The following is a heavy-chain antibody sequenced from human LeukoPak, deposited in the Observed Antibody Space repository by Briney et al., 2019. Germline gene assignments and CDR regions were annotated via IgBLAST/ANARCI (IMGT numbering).Heavy chain of an antibody. CDR3: ARARPEVWSPDF. CDR2: ISSSSSYI. CDR1: GFTFSTNS. D-gene: IGHD2-8*02. J-gene: IGHJ4*02. V-gene: IGHV3-21*01. Sequence: GWSLRLSCAASGFTFSTNSMNWVRQAPGKGLESVSSISSSSSYIYYADSVKGRFTISRDNAKNSLYLQMNSLRAEDTAVYYCARARPEVWSPDFWGQGTLVTVSS.